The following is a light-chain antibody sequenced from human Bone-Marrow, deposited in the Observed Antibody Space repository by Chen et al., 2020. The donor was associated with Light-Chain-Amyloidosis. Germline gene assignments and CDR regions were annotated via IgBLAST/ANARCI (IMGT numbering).Light chain of an antibody. V-gene: IGKV3-15*01. J-gene: IGKJ1*01. CDR1: QSVSSN. CDR3: QQYNNWPPWT. Sequence: EIVMTQSPATLSVSPGERATLSCRASQSVSSNLAWYQQKPGQAPRILIYGASTMATGIPARFSGSGSGTEFTLTISSLQSEDFAVYYCQQYNNWPPWTFGQGTKVEIK. CDR2: GAS.